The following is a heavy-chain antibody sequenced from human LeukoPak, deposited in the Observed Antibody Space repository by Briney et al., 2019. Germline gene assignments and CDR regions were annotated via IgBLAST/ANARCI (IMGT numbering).Heavy chain of an antibody. CDR3: ARGLRITMTVVALYYFDY. Sequence: SETLSLTCTVSGGSISSSSYYWGWIRQPPGKGLEWIGSIYYSGSTYYNPSLKSRVTISVDTSKYQFSLKLSSVTAADTAVYYCARGLRITMTVVALYYFDYWGQGTLVTVSS. V-gene: IGHV4-39*01. J-gene: IGHJ4*02. CDR1: GGSISSSSYY. CDR2: IYYSGST. D-gene: IGHD3-22*01.